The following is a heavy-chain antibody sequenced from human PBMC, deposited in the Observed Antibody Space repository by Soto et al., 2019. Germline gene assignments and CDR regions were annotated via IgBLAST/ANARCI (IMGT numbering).Heavy chain of an antibody. D-gene: IGHD2-15*01. J-gene: IGHJ5*01. CDR1: GWSLSSYY. CDR2: IYYSGST. CDR3: ARDRMGCSGGSCYGEFDS. Sequence: SEALSPTRTVSGWSLSSYYWGWIRQPPGKGLEWVGYIYYSGSTHYNPSLKSRVTISEDTSKNQFSLKLSSVTAADTAVYYCARDRMGCSGGSCYGEFDSWGQGTLVTVSS. V-gene: IGHV4-59*01.